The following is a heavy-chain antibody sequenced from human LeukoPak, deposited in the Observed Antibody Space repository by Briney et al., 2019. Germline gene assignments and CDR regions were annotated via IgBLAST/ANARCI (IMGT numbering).Heavy chain of an antibody. Sequence: NTGGSLRLSCAASGFTFSSYSMNWVRQAPGKGLEWVSSISSSSSYIYYADSVKGRFTISRGNAKNSLYLQMNSLRAEDTAVYYCARELVAATRYFDYWGQGTLVTVSS. CDR2: ISSSSSYI. CDR3: ARELVAATRYFDY. J-gene: IGHJ4*02. CDR1: GFTFSSYS. D-gene: IGHD2-15*01. V-gene: IGHV3-21*01.